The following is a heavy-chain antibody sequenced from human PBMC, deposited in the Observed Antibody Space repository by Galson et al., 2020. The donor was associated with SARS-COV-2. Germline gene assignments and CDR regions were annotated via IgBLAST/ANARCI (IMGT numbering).Heavy chain of an antibody. CDR1: GYMFISYG. CDR3: ARDKLGDFFGVAP. J-gene: IGHJ5*02. D-gene: IGHD3-3*01. Sequence: ASVKVSCKASGYMFISYGISWVRQDPGQGLEWMGWINTYHGNTNYAQNLQGRVTMTTDTSTSTAYMELRSLRSDDTAVYYCARDKLGDFFGVAPWGQGTLVTVSS. CDR2: INTYHGNT. V-gene: IGHV1-18*04.